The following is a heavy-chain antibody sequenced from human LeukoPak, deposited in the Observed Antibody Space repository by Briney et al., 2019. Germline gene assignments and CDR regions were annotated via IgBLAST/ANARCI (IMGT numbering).Heavy chain of an antibody. CDR1: GFTFRSYA. CDR2: MSSDGSDI. CDR3: AKDTLWFGELSYYYFDY. Sequence: GGSLRLSCAASGFTFRSYAMHWVRQAPGKGLEWVAVMSSDGSDIYYADSVKGRFTISRDDSKNTLYLQMNSLRGEDTAVYYCAKDTLWFGELSYYYFDYWGQGTLVTVSS. D-gene: IGHD3-10*01. V-gene: IGHV3-30-3*01. J-gene: IGHJ4*02.